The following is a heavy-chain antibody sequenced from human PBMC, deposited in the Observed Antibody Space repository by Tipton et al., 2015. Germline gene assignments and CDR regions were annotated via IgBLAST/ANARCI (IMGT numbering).Heavy chain of an antibody. V-gene: IGHV4-61*01. D-gene: IGHD4-17*01. CDR3: AREVGDYGDLNWYFDL. J-gene: IGHJ2*01. CDR1: GGSVSSGSYY. CDR2: IYYSGST. Sequence: TLSLTCTVSGGSVSSGSYYWSWIRQPPGKELEWIGYIYYSGSTNYNPSLKSRVAISVDTSKNQFSLKLNSVTAADTAVYYCAREVGDYGDLNWYFDLWGRGTLVTVSS.